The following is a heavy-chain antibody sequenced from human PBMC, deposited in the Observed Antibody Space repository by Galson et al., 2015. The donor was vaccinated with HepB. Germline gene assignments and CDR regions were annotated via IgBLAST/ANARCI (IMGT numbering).Heavy chain of an antibody. D-gene: IGHD2-2*01. Sequence: PALVKPTQTLTLTCTFSGFSLSTSGVGVGWIRQPPGKALEWPALIYWNDDKRYSPSLKSRLTITKDTSKNQVVLTMTNMDPVDTATYYCAHRPYCSSPSCYAAFDYWGQGTLVTVSS. CDR2: IYWNDDK. J-gene: IGHJ4*02. V-gene: IGHV2-5*01. CDR3: AHRPYCSSPSCYAAFDY. CDR1: GFSLSTSGVG.